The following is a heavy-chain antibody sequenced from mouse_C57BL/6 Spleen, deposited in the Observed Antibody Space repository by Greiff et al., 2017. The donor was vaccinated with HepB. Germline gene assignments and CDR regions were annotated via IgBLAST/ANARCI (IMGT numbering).Heavy chain of an antibody. D-gene: IGHD1-1*01. CDR2: FYPGSGSI. V-gene: IGHV1-62-2*01. Sequence: QVHVKQSGAELVKPGASVKLSCKASGYTFTEYTIHWVKQRSGQGLEWIGWFYPGSGSIKYNEKFKDKATLTADKSSSTVYMALSSLTSEDSAVYFCARDEEGCSSSLFYFDYWGQGTTLTVSS. CDR1: GYTFTEYT. CDR3: ARDEEGCSSSLFYFDY. J-gene: IGHJ2*01.